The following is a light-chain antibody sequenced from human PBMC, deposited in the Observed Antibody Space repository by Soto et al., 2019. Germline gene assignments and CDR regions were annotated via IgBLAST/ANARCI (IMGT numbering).Light chain of an antibody. CDR2: DVN. Sequence: QSVLTQPPSASGSPGQSVTISCTGTSSDVGGYIFVSWYQQHPGKVPKLIIYDVNKRPSGVPDRFSGSKYGNTASLTVSGLQAEDEADYYCSSYTGGNPSYVFGTGTKVTVL. J-gene: IGLJ1*01. CDR1: SSDVGGYIF. CDR3: SSYTGGNPSYV. V-gene: IGLV2-8*01.